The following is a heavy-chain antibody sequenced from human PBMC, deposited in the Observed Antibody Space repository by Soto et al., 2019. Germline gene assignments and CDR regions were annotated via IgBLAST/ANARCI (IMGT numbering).Heavy chain of an antibody. J-gene: IGHJ4*02. V-gene: IGHV4-30-2*01. D-gene: IGHD5-12*01. CDR1: GGSISSGGYS. Sequence: QLQLQESGSGLVKPSQTLSLTCAVSGGSISSGGYSWSWIRQPPGKGLEWIGYIYHSGSTYYNPYLKLRVTILVDRSKNPFSLKLRSVTAADTAVYSCAAGGGLPRYYWGQGTLVTVSS. CDR2: IYHSGST. CDR3: AAGGGLPRYY.